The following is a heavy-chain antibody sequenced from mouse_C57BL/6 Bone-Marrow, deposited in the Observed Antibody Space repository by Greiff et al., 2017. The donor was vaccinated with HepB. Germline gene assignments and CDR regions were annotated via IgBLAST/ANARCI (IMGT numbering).Heavy chain of an antibody. J-gene: IGHJ4*01. Sequence: QVQLQQSGAELVRPGASVKLSCKASGYTFTDYYINWVKQRPGQGLEWIARIYPGSGNTYYNEKFKGKATLTAEKSSSTAYMQLSSRTSEDSAVYFCSNYYGYAMDYWGQGTSVTVSS. CDR3: SNYYGYAMDY. V-gene: IGHV1-76*01. D-gene: IGHD1-1*01. CDR1: GYTFTDYY. CDR2: IYPGSGNT.